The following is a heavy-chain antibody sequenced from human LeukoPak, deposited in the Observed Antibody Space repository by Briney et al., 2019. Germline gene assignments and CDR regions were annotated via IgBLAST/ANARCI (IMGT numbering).Heavy chain of an antibody. CDR2: IYPGDSDT. J-gene: IGHJ3*02. D-gene: IGHD6-19*01. V-gene: IGHV5-51*01. CDR1: GYSFTSYW. CDR3: ARQIEKQWLVLSNDAFDI. Sequence: GESLKISCKGSGYSFTSYWIGWVRQMPGKGLEWMGIIYPGDSDTRYGPSFQGQVTISADKSISTAYLQWSSLKASDTAMYYCARQIEKQWLVLSNDAFDIWGQGTMVTVSS.